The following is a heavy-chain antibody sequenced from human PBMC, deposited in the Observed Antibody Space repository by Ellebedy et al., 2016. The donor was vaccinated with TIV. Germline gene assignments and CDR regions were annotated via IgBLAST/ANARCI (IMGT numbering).Heavy chain of an antibody. Sequence: GESLKISCSASGFTFSSNAMHWVRQAPGKGLEYVSAIVGTGGSTYYADSVKRRFTISRDNSKNTLYLQMSSLRPEDTAVYYCVKDWGDWGQGTLVTVSS. J-gene: IGHJ4*02. D-gene: IGHD3-16*01. CDR2: IVGTGGST. CDR3: VKDWGD. V-gene: IGHV3-64D*06. CDR1: GFTFSSNA.